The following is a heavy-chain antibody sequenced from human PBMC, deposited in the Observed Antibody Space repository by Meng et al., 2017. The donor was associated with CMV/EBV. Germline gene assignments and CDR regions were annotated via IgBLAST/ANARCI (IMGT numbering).Heavy chain of an antibody. Sequence: ASVKVSCKASGYTFTGYYMHWVRQAPGQGLEWMGWINPNSGGTNYAQKFQGRVTMTRDTSISTAYMELRRPRSDDTAVYYCAREDYYGSGDDAFDIWGQGTMVTVSS. D-gene: IGHD3-10*01. CDR3: AREDYYGSGDDAFDI. CDR2: INPNSGGT. CDR1: GYTFTGYY. V-gene: IGHV1-2*02. J-gene: IGHJ3*02.